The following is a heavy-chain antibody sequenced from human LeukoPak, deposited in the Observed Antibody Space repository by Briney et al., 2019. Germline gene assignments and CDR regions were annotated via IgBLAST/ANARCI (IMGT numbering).Heavy chain of an antibody. Sequence: GGSLRLSCAASGFTFSSYNMNWVRQAPGKGLEWVSSITSGSSYIYYADSVKGRFTISRDNAKNSLYLQMNSLRPEDTAFYYCAKMGYFGSGSYYPGEFYFDYWGQGTLVTVSS. J-gene: IGHJ4*02. CDR3: AKMGYFGSGSYYPGEFYFDY. V-gene: IGHV3-21*04. CDR2: ITSGSSYI. D-gene: IGHD3-10*01. CDR1: GFTFSSYN.